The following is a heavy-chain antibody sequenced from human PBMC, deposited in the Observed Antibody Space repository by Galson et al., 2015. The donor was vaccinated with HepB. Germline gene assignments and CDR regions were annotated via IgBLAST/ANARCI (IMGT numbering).Heavy chain of an antibody. V-gene: IGHV1-69*02. CDR3: ARFDKRSLNPFDP. D-gene: IGHD3-10*01. CDR2: IIPILGIA. Sequence: SVKVSCKASGGTFSSYTISWVRQAPGQGLEWMGRIIPILGIANYAQKFQGRVTITADKSTSTAYMELSSLRSEDTAVYYCARFDKRSLNPFDPWGQGTLVTVSS. CDR1: GGTFSSYT. J-gene: IGHJ5*02.